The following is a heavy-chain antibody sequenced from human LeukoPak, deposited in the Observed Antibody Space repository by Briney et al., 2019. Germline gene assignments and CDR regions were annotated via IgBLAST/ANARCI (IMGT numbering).Heavy chain of an antibody. J-gene: IGHJ6*02. Sequence: PSETLSLTCTVSGGSISGSSYYWGWIRQPPGKGLEWIGSLYYGGSTYYNPSLKSRVTISVDTSKNQFSLKLSSVTAADTAMYYCALSSTGTTYYGMDVWGQGTTVTVSS. D-gene: IGHD1-1*01. CDR3: ALSSTGTTYYGMDV. CDR1: GGSISGSSYY. CDR2: LYYGGST. V-gene: IGHV4-39*01.